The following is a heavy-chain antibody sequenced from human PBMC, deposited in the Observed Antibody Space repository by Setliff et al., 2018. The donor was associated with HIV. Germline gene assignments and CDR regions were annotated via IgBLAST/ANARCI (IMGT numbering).Heavy chain of an antibody. D-gene: IGHD3-3*01. CDR2: INHTGST. CDR3: ARGTAYYNFWSGYSQDYYYYMDV. Sequence: KTSETLSLTCAVFGESVSGYYWSWIRQPPGKGLEWIGEINHTGSTNYNPSLKSRVTISVDTSKNQFSLKLSSVTAADTAVYYCARGTAYYNFWSGYSQDYYYYMDVWGKGTTVTVSS. CDR1: GESVSGYY. V-gene: IGHV4-34*01. J-gene: IGHJ6*03.